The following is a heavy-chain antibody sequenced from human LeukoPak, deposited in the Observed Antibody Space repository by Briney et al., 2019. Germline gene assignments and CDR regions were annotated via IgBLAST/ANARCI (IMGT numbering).Heavy chain of an antibody. CDR2: IRSKAYGGTT. D-gene: IGHD1-1*01. CDR3: SRGKAGTHLPYGMDV. CDR1: GFTFGDYA. V-gene: IGHV3-49*04. J-gene: IGHJ6*02. Sequence: GGSLRLSCTASGFTFGDYAMSWVRQAPGKGLEWVGFIRSKAYGGTTEYAASVKGRFTILRDDSKSIAYLQMNSLKTEDTAVYYCSRGKAGTHLPYGMDVWGQGTTVTVSS.